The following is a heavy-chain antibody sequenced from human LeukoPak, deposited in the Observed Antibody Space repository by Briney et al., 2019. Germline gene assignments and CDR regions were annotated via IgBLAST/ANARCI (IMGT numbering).Heavy chain of an antibody. D-gene: IGHD3-10*01. Sequence: ASVKVSCKASGYTFTSYDINWVRQATGQGLEWMGWMNPNSGNTDYAQKFQGRVTVTRNTSISTAYMELSSLRSEDTAVYYCARNLRGVISPYYYYYYYMDVWGKGTTVTISS. J-gene: IGHJ6*03. CDR3: ARNLRGVISPYYYYYYYMDV. V-gene: IGHV1-8*01. CDR1: GYTFTSYD. CDR2: MNPNSGNT.